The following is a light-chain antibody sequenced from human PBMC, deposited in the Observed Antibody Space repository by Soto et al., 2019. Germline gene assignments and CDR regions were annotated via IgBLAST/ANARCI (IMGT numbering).Light chain of an antibody. CDR2: DAS. V-gene: IGKV3-11*01. J-gene: IGKJ4*01. CDR1: QSVSSY. Sequence: EIVLTQSQATLSLSPGERAILSCRASQSVSSYLAWYQQKPGQAPRLLIYDASNRATGIPARFSGSGSGTDVTLTISSLVPEDFAVYYCQQRSNWPLTFGGGTKMEFK. CDR3: QQRSNWPLT.